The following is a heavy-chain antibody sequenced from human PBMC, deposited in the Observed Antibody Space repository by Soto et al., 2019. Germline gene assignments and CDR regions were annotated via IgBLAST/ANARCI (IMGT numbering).Heavy chain of an antibody. CDR2: IYPGDSDT. J-gene: IGHJ4*02. Sequence: GESLKISCKGSGYSFTSYWIGWVRQMPGKGLEWMGIIYPGDSDTRYSPSFQGQVTISADKSISTAYLQWSSLKASDTAMYYCARASGTGNWNYAQYDYWGQGTLVTVSS. CDR1: GYSFTSYW. D-gene: IGHD1-7*01. V-gene: IGHV5-51*01. CDR3: ARASGTGNWNYAQYDY.